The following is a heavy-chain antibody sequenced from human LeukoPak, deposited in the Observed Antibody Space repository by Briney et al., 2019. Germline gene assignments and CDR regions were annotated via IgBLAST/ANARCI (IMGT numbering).Heavy chain of an antibody. J-gene: IGHJ4*02. CDR1: GDSINSLDL. V-gene: IGHV4-4*02. CDR2: MYLSGTT. Sequence: SETLSLTCTVSGDSINSLDLWSWVRQPPGKGPEWIGEMYLSGTTHSNPSVKSRVTISIDKSKNQFFLNLSSVTAADTAAYYCASLVGRYSSGLYYYYFDYWGQGTLVTVSS. D-gene: IGHD3-22*01. CDR3: ASLVGRYSSGLYYYYFDY.